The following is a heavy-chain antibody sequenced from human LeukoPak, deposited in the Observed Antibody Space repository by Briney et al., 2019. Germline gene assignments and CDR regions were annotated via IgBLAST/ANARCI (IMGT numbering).Heavy chain of an antibody. CDR2: ISSSGSTI. CDR3: ARDRAAVLGRYFDY. Sequence: PGGSLRLSCAASGFTFSSYEMNWVRQAPGKGLEWVSYISSSGSTICYADSVKGRFTISRDNAKNSLYLQMNSLRAEDTAVYYCARDRAAVLGRYFDYWGQGTLVTVSS. J-gene: IGHJ4*02. V-gene: IGHV3-48*03. CDR1: GFTFSSYE. D-gene: IGHD6-13*01.